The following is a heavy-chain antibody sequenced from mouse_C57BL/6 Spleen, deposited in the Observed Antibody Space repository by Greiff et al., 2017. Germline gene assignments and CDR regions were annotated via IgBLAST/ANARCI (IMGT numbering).Heavy chain of an antibody. J-gene: IGHJ1*03. V-gene: IGHV1-72*01. CDR3: ARYYYGSSYWWYFDV. CDR1: GYTFTSYW. Sequence: QVPLQQPGAELVKPGASVKLSCKASGYTFTSYWMHWVKQRPGRGLEWIGRIDPHSGGTKYTEKFKSKATLTVAKPSSTAYMQLSSLTSEDSAVYYCARYYYGSSYWWYFDVWGTGTTVTVSS. D-gene: IGHD1-1*01. CDR2: IDPHSGGT.